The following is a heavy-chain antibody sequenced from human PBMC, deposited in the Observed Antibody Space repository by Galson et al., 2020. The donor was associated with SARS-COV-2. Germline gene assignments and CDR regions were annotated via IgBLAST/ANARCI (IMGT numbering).Heavy chain of an antibody. CDR3: ARVVSGPNVGADAFAV. J-gene: IGHJ3*01. V-gene: IGHV3-23*01. Sequence: GGSLRLSCAASGFTFSSYAMTWARQAPGKGLEWVSSINGGGYRTYYADSVRGRFTISRDNSKNTLFLQMNSLGAEDTALYYCARVVSGPNVGADAFAVWGQGTMVIVSS. D-gene: IGHD2-8*01. CDR2: INGGGYRT. CDR1: GFTFSSYA.